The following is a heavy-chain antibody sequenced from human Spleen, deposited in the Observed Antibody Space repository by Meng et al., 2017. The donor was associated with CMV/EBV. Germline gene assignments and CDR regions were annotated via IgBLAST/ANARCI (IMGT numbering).Heavy chain of an antibody. J-gene: IGHJ4*02. CDR2: IDDSGST. CDR1: GVSISSNSR. CDR3: ARGKQDAWELLAY. D-gene: IGHD1-26*01. V-gene: IGHV4-4*02. Sequence: GELEESGPGLVKPSGTLSLTCGVSGVSISSNSRWTWVRQPPGKGLEWIGDIDDSGSTNYNPSLNSRISISLDKSKNHFSLKVNSVTAADTAVYYCARGKQDAWELLAYWGQGALVTVSS.